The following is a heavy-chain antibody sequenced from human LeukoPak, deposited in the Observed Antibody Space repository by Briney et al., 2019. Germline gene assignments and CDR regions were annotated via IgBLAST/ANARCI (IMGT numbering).Heavy chain of an antibody. CDR2: INHSGST. Sequence: SETLSLTCAVYGGSFSGYYWSWIRQPPGKGLEWIGEINHSGSTNYNPSLKSRVTISVDTSKDQFSLKLSSVTAADAAVYYCARCVLGDYNILTGYSPYYLDYWGQGTLVTVSS. J-gene: IGHJ4*02. D-gene: IGHD3-9*01. CDR1: GGSFSGYY. V-gene: IGHV4-34*01. CDR3: ARCVLGDYNILTGYSPYYLDY.